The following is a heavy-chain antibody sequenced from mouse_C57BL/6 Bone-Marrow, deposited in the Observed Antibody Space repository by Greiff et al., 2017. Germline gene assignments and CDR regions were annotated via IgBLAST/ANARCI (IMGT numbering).Heavy chain of an antibody. Sequence: EVMLVESGGGLVQPGGSMKLSCVASGFTFSNYWMNWVRQSPEKGLEWVAQIRLKSDNYATHYAESVKGRFTISRDDSKSSVYLQMNNLRAEDTGIYYCTGPYYYGSSYALAYWGQGTLVTVSA. CDR2: IRLKSDNYAT. CDR1: GFTFSNYW. CDR3: TGPYYYGSSYALAY. J-gene: IGHJ3*01. D-gene: IGHD1-1*01. V-gene: IGHV6-3*01.